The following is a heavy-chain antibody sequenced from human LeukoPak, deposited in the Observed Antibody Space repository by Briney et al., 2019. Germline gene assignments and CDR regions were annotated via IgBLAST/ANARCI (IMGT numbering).Heavy chain of an antibody. CDR2: ISSSSSYI. Sequence: GSLRLSCAASGFTFSSYSMNWVRQAPGKGLEWVSSISSSSSYIYYADSVKGRFTISRDNAKNSLYLQMNSLRAEDTAVYYCARMEYSSPLVGYWGQGTLVTVSS. V-gene: IGHV3-21*01. D-gene: IGHD6-6*01. CDR1: GFTFSSYS. CDR3: ARMEYSSPLVGY. J-gene: IGHJ4*02.